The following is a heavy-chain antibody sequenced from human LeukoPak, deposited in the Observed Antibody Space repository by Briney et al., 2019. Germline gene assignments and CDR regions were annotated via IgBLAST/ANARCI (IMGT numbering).Heavy chain of an antibody. CDR3: ARLRTEYSSGWYVGQRYFDL. D-gene: IGHD6-19*01. CDR1: GGSIRRYY. Sequence: PSETLSLTCTVSGGSIRRYYWSWIRQPAGKGLEWIGRIYTSGSTNYNPSLKSRVTMSVDTSKNQFSQKLSSVTAADTAVYYCARLRTEYSSGWYVGQRYFDLWGRGTLVTVSS. CDR2: IYTSGST. J-gene: IGHJ2*01. V-gene: IGHV4-4*07.